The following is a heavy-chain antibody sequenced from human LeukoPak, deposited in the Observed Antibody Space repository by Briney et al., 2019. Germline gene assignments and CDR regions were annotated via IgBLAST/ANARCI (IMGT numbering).Heavy chain of an antibody. V-gene: IGHV1-2*02. CDR1: GCTFTGYY. Sequence: ASVKVSCKASGCTFTGYYMHWVRQAPGQGLEWMGWINPNSGGTNYAQKFQGRVTMTRDTSISTAYMELSRLRSDDTAVYYCSSTSSTSYYYYYMDVWGKGTTVTVSS. CDR3: SSTSSTSYYYYYMDV. J-gene: IGHJ6*03. D-gene: IGHD2-2*01. CDR2: INPNSGGT.